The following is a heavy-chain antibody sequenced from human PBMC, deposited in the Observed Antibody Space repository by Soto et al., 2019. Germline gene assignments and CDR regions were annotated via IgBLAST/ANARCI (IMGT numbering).Heavy chain of an antibody. CDR1: GFTFSSYE. CDR3: ARVGLSSGWYKVAYYGMDV. J-gene: IGHJ6*02. CDR2: ISSSGSTI. D-gene: IGHD6-19*01. Sequence: GGSLRLSCAASGFTFSSYEMNWVRQAPGKGLEWVSYISSSGSTIYYADSVKGRFTISRDNAKNSLYLQMNSLRAEDTAVYYCARVGLSSGWYKVAYYGMDVWGQGTTVTVSS. V-gene: IGHV3-48*03.